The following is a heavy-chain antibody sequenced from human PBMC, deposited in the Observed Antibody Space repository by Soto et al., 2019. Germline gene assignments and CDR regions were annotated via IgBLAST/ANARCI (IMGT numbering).Heavy chain of an antibody. Sequence: SETLSLTCAVYGGSFSGYYWSWIRQPPGKGLEWIGEINHSGSTNYNPSLKSRVTISVDTSKNQFSLKLSSVTAADTAVYYCARKLLWFGESNNWFDPWGQGTLVTVS. CDR2: INHSGST. J-gene: IGHJ5*02. CDR1: GGSFSGYY. D-gene: IGHD3-10*01. CDR3: ARKLLWFGESNNWFDP. V-gene: IGHV4-34*01.